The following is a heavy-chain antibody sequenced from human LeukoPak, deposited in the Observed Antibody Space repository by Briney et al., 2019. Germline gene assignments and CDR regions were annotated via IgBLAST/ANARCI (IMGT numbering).Heavy chain of an antibody. Sequence: PSETLSLTCTVSGGSISSSSYYWGWIRQPPGKGLEWIGSIYYSGSTNYTPSLKSRVTISEDTSKNQFSLKLTSVTAADTAVYYCARVPLRDCSSTSCLRYFYMDVWGKGTTVTVS. CDR2: IYYSGST. CDR1: GGSISSSSYY. D-gene: IGHD2-2*01. V-gene: IGHV4-39*07. J-gene: IGHJ6*03. CDR3: ARVPLRDCSSTSCLRYFYMDV.